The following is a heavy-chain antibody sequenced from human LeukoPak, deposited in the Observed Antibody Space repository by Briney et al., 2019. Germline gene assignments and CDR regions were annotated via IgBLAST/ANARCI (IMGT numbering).Heavy chain of an antibody. CDR1: GFTFSSYA. CDR3: ARMGGQLLQDAFDI. D-gene: IGHD1-26*01. CDR2: ISSDGSNI. J-gene: IGHJ3*02. V-gene: IGHV3-30-3*01. Sequence: GRSLRLSCAASGFTFSSYAMHWVRQAPGKGLGWVAGISSDGSNIYYADSVKGRFTISRDNSKNTLYLQMNNLRAEDTAVYYCARMGGQLLQDAFDIWGQGTTVTVSS.